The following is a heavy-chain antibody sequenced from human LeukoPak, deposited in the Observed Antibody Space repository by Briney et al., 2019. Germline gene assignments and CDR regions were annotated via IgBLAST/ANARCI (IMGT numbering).Heavy chain of an antibody. Sequence: GGSLRLSCAASGFTFSSYSMNWVRQAPGKGLEWVSSISSSRSYIYYADSVKGRFTISRDNAKNSLYLQMNSLRAEDTAVYYCARGDLLLWFGELLGYFDYWGQGTLVTVSS. D-gene: IGHD3-10*01. CDR3: ARGDLLLWFGELLGYFDY. V-gene: IGHV3-21*01. CDR1: GFTFSSYS. CDR2: ISSSRSYI. J-gene: IGHJ4*02.